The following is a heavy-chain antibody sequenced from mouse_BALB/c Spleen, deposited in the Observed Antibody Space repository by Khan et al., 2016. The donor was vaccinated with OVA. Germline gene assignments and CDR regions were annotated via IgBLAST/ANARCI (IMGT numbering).Heavy chain of an antibody. D-gene: IGHD2-14*01. CDR2: INPSNGYT. Sequence: QVRLQQSGAELARPGASVKMSCKASGYTFTSYTIHWIKKRPGQGLEWIGYINPSNGYTNYNQKFKDKATLTTDKSSTTAYLQLSILTSDDSAVDNCVRDGAYHRNDGWFAYWGQGTLVTVSA. CDR3: VRDGAYHRNDGWFAY. CDR1: GYTFTSYT. V-gene: IGHV1-4*01. J-gene: IGHJ3*01.